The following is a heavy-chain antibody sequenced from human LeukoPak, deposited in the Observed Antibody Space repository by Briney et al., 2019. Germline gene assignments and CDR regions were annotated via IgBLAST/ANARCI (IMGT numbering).Heavy chain of an antibody. Sequence: AGGSLRLSCAASGFTFSNYAITWVRQAPGKGLEWVSILSDSGVYTYYADSVKGRFTISRDNSNNMLYLQMNSLRAEDTAVYYCAKKAHYDAYAKYFDYWGQGTLVTVSS. J-gene: IGHJ4*02. CDR1: GFTFSNYA. CDR3: AKKAHYDAYAKYFDY. V-gene: IGHV3-23*01. D-gene: IGHD4-17*01. CDR2: LSDSGVYT.